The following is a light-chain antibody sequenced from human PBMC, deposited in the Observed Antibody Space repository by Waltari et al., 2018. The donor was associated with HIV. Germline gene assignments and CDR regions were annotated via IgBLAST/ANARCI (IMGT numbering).Light chain of an antibody. CDR2: GHP. V-gene: IGLV1-40*01. Sequence: QSVLTQPPSVSGAPGQRVTISCTGTTSNIGAGYDVHWYQQLPGTAPKLPVFGHPIPPAWVPDRFSRSKSGTSASLAITVLQAGDEGDYYCQSYDNAPSGSLFGGGTKVTVL. CDR1: TSNIGAGYD. J-gene: IGLJ2*01. CDR3: QSYDNAPSGSL.